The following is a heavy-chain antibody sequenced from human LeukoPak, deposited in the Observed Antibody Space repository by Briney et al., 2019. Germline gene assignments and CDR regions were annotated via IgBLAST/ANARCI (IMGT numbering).Heavy chain of an antibody. CDR2: IIPILGIA. D-gene: IGHD4-17*01. CDR1: GGTFSSYA. Sequence: ASVKVSCKASGGTFSSYAISWVRQAPGQGLEWMGRIIPILGIANYAQKFQGRVTITADKSTSTAYMELSSLRSEDTAVYYCATADYGDYFPFDYWGQGTLVTVSS. J-gene: IGHJ4*02. CDR3: ATADYGDYFPFDY. V-gene: IGHV1-69*04.